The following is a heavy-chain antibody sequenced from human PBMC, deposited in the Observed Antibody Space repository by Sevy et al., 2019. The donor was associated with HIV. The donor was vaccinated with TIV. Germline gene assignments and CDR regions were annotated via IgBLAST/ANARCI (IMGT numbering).Heavy chain of an antibody. V-gene: IGHV1-24*01. Sequence: ASVKVSCKVSGYTLTELSMHWVRQAPGKGLEWMGGFDPEDGETIYAQKFQVRVTMTEDTSTDTAYMELSSLRSEDTAVYYCATGASQYSSSWLSLGYWGQGTLVTVSS. J-gene: IGHJ4*02. D-gene: IGHD6-13*01. CDR3: ATGASQYSSSWLSLGY. CDR1: GYTLTELS. CDR2: FDPEDGET.